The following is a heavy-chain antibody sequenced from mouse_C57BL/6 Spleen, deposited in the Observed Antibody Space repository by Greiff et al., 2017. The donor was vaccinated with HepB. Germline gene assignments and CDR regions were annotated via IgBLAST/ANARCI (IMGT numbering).Heavy chain of an antibody. V-gene: IGHV1-64*01. CDR1: GYTFTSYW. CDR2: IHPNSGST. J-gene: IGHJ3*01. CDR3: ARGDYESWFAY. D-gene: IGHD2-4*01. Sequence: QVQLQQSGAELVKPGASVKLSCKASGYTFTSYWMHWVKQRPGQGLEWIGMIHPNSGSTNYNEKFKSKATLTVDKSSSTAYMQLSSLTSEDSAVYYCARGDYESWFAYWGQGTLVTVSA.